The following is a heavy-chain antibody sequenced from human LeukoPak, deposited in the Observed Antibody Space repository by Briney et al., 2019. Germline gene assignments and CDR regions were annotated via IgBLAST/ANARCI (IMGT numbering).Heavy chain of an antibody. CDR2: ISYDGSNK. CDR3: AKHNVAAAGRCFDY. V-gene: IGHV3-30*18. CDR1: GFTISNYG. J-gene: IGHJ4*02. Sequence: GRSLRLSCADSGFTISNYGMNSVRQAPGKGLEWVALISYDGSNKYLADSVKGRFTISRDNSKNTLYLQMHSLRAEDTAVYYCAKHNVAAAGRCFDYWGQGTLVTVSS. D-gene: IGHD6-13*01.